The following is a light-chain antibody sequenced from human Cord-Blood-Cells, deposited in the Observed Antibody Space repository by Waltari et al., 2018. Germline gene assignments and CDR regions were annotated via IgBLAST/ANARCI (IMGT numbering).Light chain of an antibody. CDR3: IQALQTPIT. V-gene: IGKV2-28*01. Sequence: IVLPQSPLSLLLTPGAQSSTSSRSSQSLLHSNGYNSLDWYLQKPGQSPQLLIYLGSNRSYGVPDRFSGRGSGTDFTLKISRVEAEYVWVYYCIQALQTPITFGQGTRLEIK. J-gene: IGKJ5*01. CDR1: QSLLHSNGYNS. CDR2: LGS.